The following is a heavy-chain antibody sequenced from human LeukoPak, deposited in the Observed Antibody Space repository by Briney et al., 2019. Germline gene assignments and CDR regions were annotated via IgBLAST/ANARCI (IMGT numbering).Heavy chain of an antibody. CDR3: ARGHSSGWYRPFDY. J-gene: IGHJ4*02. Sequence: SETLSLTCAVYGGSFSGYYWSWICQPPGKGLEWIGEINHSGSTNYNPSLKSRVTISVDTSKNQFSLKLSSVTAADTAVYYCARGHSSGWYRPFDYWGQGTLVTVSS. CDR2: INHSGST. D-gene: IGHD6-19*01. CDR1: GGSFSGYY. V-gene: IGHV4-34*01.